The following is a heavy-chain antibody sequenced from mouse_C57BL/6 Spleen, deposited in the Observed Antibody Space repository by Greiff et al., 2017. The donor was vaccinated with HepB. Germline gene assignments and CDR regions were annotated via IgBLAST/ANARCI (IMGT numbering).Heavy chain of an antibody. CDR2: IDPSDSDT. D-gene: IGHD2-5*01. Sequence: VQLQQPGAELVRPGSSVKLSCKASGYTFTSYWMHWVKQRPIQGLEWIGNIDPSDSDTHYNQKFKDKATLTVDKSSSTAYMQLSSLTSEDSAVYYCARQGNNYSNGGYYAMDYWGQGTSVTVSS. CDR1: GYTFTSYW. CDR3: ARQGNNYSNGGYYAMDY. J-gene: IGHJ4*01. V-gene: IGHV1-52*01.